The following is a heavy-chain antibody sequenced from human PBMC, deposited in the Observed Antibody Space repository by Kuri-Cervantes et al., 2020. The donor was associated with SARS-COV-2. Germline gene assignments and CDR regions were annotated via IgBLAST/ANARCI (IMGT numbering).Heavy chain of an antibody. CDR2: ISYDGSDK. CDR3: AKDPASLRRQLGGSPNYYGMDV. D-gene: IGHD6-6*01. J-gene: IGHJ6*02. V-gene: IGHV3-30*18. CDR1: GFTFSSYG. Sequence: GESLKISCAVSGFTFSSYGMHWVRQAPGRGLEWVAVISYDGSDKYYADSVKGRFTISRDNSKNTLYLQMNSLRAEDTAVYYCAKDPASLRRQLGGSPNYYGMDVWGQGTTVTVSS.